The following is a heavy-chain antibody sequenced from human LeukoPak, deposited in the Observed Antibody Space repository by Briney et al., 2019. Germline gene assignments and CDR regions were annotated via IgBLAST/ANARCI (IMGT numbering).Heavy chain of an antibody. CDR1: GGSISSYY. CDR3: ARHAELLWFGELFPVSSYFDY. CDR2: IYYGGST. D-gene: IGHD3-10*01. J-gene: IGHJ4*02. Sequence: PSETLSLTCTVSGGSISSYYWSWIRQPPGKGLEWIGYIYYGGSTNYNPSLKSRVTISVDTSKNQFSLKLSSVTAADTAVYYCARHAELLWFGELFPVSSYFDYWGQGTLVTVSS. V-gene: IGHV4-59*08.